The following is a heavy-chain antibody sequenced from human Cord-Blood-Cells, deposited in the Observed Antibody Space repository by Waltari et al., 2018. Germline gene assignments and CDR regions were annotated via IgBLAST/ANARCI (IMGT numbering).Heavy chain of an antibody. V-gene: IGHV4-34*01. Sequence: QVQLQQWGAGLLKPSETLSLTCAVYGGSFSGYYWSWIRQPPGKGLEWIGEINHSGSTTYNPSLKSRVTISVDTSKNQFSLKLSSVTAADTAVYYCARGPTWGSHFDYWGQGTLVTVSS. CDR1: GGSFSGYY. D-gene: IGHD7-27*01. J-gene: IGHJ4*02. CDR2: INHSGST. CDR3: ARGPTWGSHFDY.